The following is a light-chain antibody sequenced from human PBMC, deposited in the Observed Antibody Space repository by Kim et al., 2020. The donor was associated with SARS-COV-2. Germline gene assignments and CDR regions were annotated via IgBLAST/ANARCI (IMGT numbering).Light chain of an antibody. CDR1: QSISSH. CDR3: QQGYMTPFT. Sequence: DIQMTQSPSSLSASVGDSVTITCRTTQSISSHLNWYQQKPGRAPKLLISAASTLQGGVPSRFSGSGSETDFTLTISSLQPEDFATYFCQQGYMTPFTFGPVTKVDIK. CDR2: AAS. J-gene: IGKJ3*01. V-gene: IGKV1-39*01.